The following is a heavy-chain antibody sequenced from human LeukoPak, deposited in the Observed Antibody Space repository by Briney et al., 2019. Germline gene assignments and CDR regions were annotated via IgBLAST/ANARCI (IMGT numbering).Heavy chain of an antibody. CDR2: ISAYNGNT. J-gene: IGHJ5*02. CDR3: ARVVLRFLEWLPQNWFDP. Sequence: GASVKVSCKASGYTFTSYYMRWVRQAPGQGLEWMGWISAYNGNTNYAQKLQGRVTMTTDTSTSTAYMELRSLRSDDTAVYYCARVVLRFLEWLPQNWFDPWGQGTLVTVSS. CDR1: GYTFTSYY. V-gene: IGHV1-18*04. D-gene: IGHD3-3*01.